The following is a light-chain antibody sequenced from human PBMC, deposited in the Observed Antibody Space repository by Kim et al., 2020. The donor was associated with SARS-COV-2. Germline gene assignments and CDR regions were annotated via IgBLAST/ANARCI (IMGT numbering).Light chain of an antibody. CDR3: AAWDDSLNGPV. V-gene: IGLV1-44*01. CDR2: FND. CDR1: TSNIGSRT. Sequence: QSVLTQPPSASGTPGQSVTLSCSGSTSNIGSRTVNWYQQLPGTAPKVLIYFNDHRPAGVPDRFSGSKSGTSASLAISGLQSDDEAHYYCAAWDDSLNGPVFGGGTQLTVL. J-gene: IGLJ3*02.